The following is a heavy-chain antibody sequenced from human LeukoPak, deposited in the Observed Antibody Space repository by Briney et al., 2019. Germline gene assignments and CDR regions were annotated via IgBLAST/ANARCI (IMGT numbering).Heavy chain of an antibody. J-gene: IGHJ4*02. D-gene: IGHD2-2*01. V-gene: IGHV3-30*02. CDR2: IRYDGSYK. CDR1: GFTFSGFG. Sequence: GGSLRLPCAASGFTFSGFGIHWVRQAPGKGLEWVAFIRYDGSYKYYADSVKGRFTISRDNSKNTLYLQMNSLRAEDTAVYYCAKGVVPAITFDYWGQGTLVTVSS. CDR3: AKGVVPAITFDY.